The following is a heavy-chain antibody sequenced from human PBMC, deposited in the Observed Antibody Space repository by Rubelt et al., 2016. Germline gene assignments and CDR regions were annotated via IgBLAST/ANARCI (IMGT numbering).Heavy chain of an antibody. CDR1: GFAFSSFW. V-gene: IGHV3-7*02. Sequence: ELQLVESGGGLVQPGGSLRLSCAASGFAFSSFWMSWARQAPGKGLEWVANMNPGGSEQHYVDSVNGRFIISRDNAKNSVDLQLNNLGVEDTAVYHCVSGGHMDVWGRGTTVTVS. J-gene: IGHJ6*03. CDR3: VSGGHMDV. CDR2: MNPGGSEQ.